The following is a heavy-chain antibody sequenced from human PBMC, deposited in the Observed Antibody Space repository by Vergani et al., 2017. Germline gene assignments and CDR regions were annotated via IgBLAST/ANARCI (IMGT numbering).Heavy chain of an antibody. J-gene: IGHJ4*02. CDR3: ATTPAEWLPRYYFDY. CDR2: VGGSSGST. D-gene: IGHD3-3*01. Sequence: EVQLLESGGGLVQPGGSLRLSCAASGFTFSTYAMSWVRQAPGKGLEWVSAVGGSSGSTYYADSVKGRFTISRDNSKNTLYLQMNSLRAEDTAVYYCATTPAEWLPRYYFDYWGQGTLVTVSS. CDR1: GFTFSTYA. V-gene: IGHV3-23*01.